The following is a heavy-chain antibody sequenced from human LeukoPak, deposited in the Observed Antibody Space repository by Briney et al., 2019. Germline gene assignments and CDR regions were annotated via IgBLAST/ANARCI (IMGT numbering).Heavy chain of an antibody. J-gene: IGHJ4*02. Sequence: PSETLSLTCTVSGGSISSSSYYWGWIRQPPGKGLEWIGSIYYSGSTYYNPSLKSRVTISVDKSKNQFSLKLSSVTAADTAVYYCARAGIAAAEGGSGFDYWGQGTLVTVSS. CDR2: IYYSGST. CDR3: ARAGIAAAEGGSGFDY. V-gene: IGHV4-39*07. CDR1: GGSISSSSYY. D-gene: IGHD6-13*01.